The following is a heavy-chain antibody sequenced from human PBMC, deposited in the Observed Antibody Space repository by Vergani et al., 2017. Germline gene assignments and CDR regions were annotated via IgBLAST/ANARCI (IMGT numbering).Heavy chain of an antibody. CDR2: ISSSSSYI. CDR3: ARGGLGSGSYVDY. J-gene: IGHJ4*02. D-gene: IGHD1-26*01. Sequence: EVQLVESGGGLVKPGGSLRLSCAASGFTFSSYSMNWVRQAPGKGLEWVSSISSSSSYIYYADSVKGRFTISRDNAKNSLYLQMNSLRAEDTAVYYCARGGLGSGSYVDYWGQGTLVTVSS. V-gene: IGHV3-21*01. CDR1: GFTFSSYS.